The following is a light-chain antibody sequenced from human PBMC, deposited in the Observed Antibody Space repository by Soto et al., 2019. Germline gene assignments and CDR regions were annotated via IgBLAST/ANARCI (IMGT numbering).Light chain of an antibody. CDR3: QQYGSSPQT. Sequence: EIVLTQSPGSLSLSPGERATLSCRASQSVSSSYLAWYQQKPGQAPRLLMYGASSRATGIPDRFSGSGSGTDFNLTISRLEPEDFAVYYCQQYGSSPQTFGQGTKVEIK. CDR2: GAS. V-gene: IGKV3-20*01. CDR1: QSVSSSY. J-gene: IGKJ1*01.